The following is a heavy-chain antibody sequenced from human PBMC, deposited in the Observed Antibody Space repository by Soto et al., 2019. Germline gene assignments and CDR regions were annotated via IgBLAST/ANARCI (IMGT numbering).Heavy chain of an antibody. J-gene: IGHJ4*02. V-gene: IGHV4-4*02. CDR3: ARAPDMSYWNYVSY. CDR2: FYHSGTT. Sequence: QVQVQESGPGLVKPSGTLSLTCGVSSGSINDGNWWTWVRQPPGKGLEWIGEFYHSGTTNYNPSLKSRVTISIDKSKNQVSLSLRSATAADTAVYYCARAPDMSYWNYVSYWGQGVMVTVSS. D-gene: IGHD1-7*01. CDR1: SGSINDGNW.